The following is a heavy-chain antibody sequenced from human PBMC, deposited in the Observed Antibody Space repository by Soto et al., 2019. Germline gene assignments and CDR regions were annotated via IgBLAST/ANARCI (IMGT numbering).Heavy chain of an antibody. J-gene: IGHJ3*02. V-gene: IGHV3-23*01. Sequence: EVQLLESGGGLVQPGGSLRLSCAASGFTFSSYAMSWVRQAPGKGLEWVSAISGSGGSTYYADSVKGRFTISRDNSKNTLYLQMNSLRGEDTAVYYGAKASGSFWSGYYSDAFDIWGQGTMVTVSS. CDR2: ISGSGGST. CDR3: AKASGSFWSGYYSDAFDI. CDR1: GFTFSSYA. D-gene: IGHD3-3*01.